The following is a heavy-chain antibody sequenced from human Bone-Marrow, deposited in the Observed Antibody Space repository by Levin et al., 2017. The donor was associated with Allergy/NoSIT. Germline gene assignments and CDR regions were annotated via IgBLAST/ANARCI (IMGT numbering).Heavy chain of an antibody. CDR1: GFTFSYSG. CDR3: ANPGVAVADT. V-gene: IGHV3-30*18. D-gene: IGHD6-19*01. J-gene: IGHJ3*01. Sequence: GESLKISCVASGFTFSYSGMHWVRQAPGKGLEWVALITSDGSNTYYGHSVRGRFTISRDNSKNILYLQMNNLEAGDTAIYYCANPGVAVADTWGQGTMVTVSS. CDR2: ITSDGSNT.